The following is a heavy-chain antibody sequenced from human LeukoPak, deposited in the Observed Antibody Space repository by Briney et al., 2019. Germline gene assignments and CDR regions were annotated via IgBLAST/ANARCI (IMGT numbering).Heavy chain of an antibody. V-gene: IGHV4-59*01. CDR2: IYYIGTT. CDR1: GGSISRYY. CDR3: VRVEGQDWFDS. J-gene: IGHJ5*01. Sequence: ASETLSLTCTVCGGSISRYYCSWIRQPPGKGLEWIGYIYYIGTTSYNPSLESRVTISVDTSKNQFSLTLRSVTAADTAVYYCVRVEGQDWFDSWGQGTLVTVSS.